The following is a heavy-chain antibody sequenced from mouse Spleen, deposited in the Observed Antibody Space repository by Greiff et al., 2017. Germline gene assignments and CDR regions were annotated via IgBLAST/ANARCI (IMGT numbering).Heavy chain of an antibody. D-gene: IGHD2-1*01. CDR2: ISSGGSYT. CDR1: GFTFSSYG. J-gene: IGHJ2*01. V-gene: IGHV5-6*03. Sequence: EVKLVESGGGLVQPGGSRKLSCAASGFTFSSYGMSWVRQTPDKRLEWVATISSGGSYTYYPDSVKGRFTISRDNAKNTLYLQMSSLKSEDTAMYYCARHNHYGKRGYYFDYWGQGTTLTVSS. CDR3: ARHNHYGKRGYYFDY.